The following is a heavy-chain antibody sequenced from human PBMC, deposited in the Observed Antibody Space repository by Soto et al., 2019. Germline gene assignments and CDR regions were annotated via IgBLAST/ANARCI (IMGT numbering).Heavy chain of an antibody. V-gene: IGHV3-23*01. CDR2: ISGSGGST. CDR3: AKIGGSGSYFRGDAFDI. D-gene: IGHD3-10*01. Sequence: GGSLRLSCAASGFTFSSYAMSWVRQAPGKGLEWVSAISGSGGSTYYADSVKGRFTISRDNSKNTLYLQMNSLRAEDTAVYYCAKIGGSGSYFRGDAFDIWGQGTMVTVSS. J-gene: IGHJ3*02. CDR1: GFTFSSYA.